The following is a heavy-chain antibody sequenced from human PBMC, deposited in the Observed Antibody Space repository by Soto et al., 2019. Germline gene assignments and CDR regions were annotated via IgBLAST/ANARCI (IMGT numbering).Heavy chain of an antibody. CDR1: GVSIVSGGYY. Sequence: PSGTLALTCTVSGVSIVSGGYYWSWIRQHPVKGLDWIGYIYYSGSTYYNPSLKSRVTISVDTSKNQFSLKLSSVTAADTAVYYCARGGIFWSGYDYYYYYGMDVWGQATTVTVSS. CDR3: ARGGIFWSGYDYYYYYGMDV. D-gene: IGHD3-3*01. V-gene: IGHV4-31*03. J-gene: IGHJ6*02. CDR2: IYYSGST.